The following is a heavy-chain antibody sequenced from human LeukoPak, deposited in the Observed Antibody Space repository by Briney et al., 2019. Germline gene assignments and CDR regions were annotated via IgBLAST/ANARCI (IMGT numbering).Heavy chain of an antibody. CDR1: GFTLSSHW. CDR2: IKQYRSEK. J-gene: IGHJ6*02. D-gene: IGHD6-19*01. V-gene: IGHV3-7*01. Sequence: GGSLRLSCVATGFTLSSHWMSWVRQAPGKGRAGVAIIKQYRSEKDYVDSVTGRFTISRDNAKNSLYLQMNSLRDEDTAVYYCARDTSAWRYGMDVWGQGTTVTVSS. CDR3: ARDTSAWRYGMDV.